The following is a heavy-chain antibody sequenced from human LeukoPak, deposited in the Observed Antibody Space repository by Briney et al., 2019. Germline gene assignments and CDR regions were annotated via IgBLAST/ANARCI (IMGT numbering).Heavy chain of an antibody. J-gene: IGHJ4*02. CDR2: IYYSGST. CDR3: ARAAGIAAAGTDEPEIRETSNFDY. Sequence: PSETLSLTCTVSGVSVNSYYWSWIRQPPGKGLEWVGYIYYSGSTNYNASLKSGVTISVDTSKNQFLLKLSAVTGADTAGYYCARAAGIAAAGTDEPEIRETSNFDYSGQGTLVTVSS. CDR1: GVSVNSYY. V-gene: IGHV4-59*02. D-gene: IGHD6-13*01.